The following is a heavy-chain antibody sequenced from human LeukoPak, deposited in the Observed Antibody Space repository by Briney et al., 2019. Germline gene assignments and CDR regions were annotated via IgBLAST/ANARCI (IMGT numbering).Heavy chain of an antibody. D-gene: IGHD6-6*01. CDR2: IKQDGSEK. J-gene: IGHJ4*02. Sequence: GGSLRLSCAASGFTFSSYWMSWVRQAPGKGLEWVANIKQDGSEKYYVDSVKGRFTISRDNAKNSLYLQMNSLRAEDTAVYYCARLPSIAARPGDYWGQGTLVTVSS. CDR3: ARLPSIAARPGDY. V-gene: IGHV3-7*03. CDR1: GFTFSSYW.